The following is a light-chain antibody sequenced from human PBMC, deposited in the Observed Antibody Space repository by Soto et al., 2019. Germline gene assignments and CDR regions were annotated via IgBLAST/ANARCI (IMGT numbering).Light chain of an antibody. Sequence: QAVVTQEPSLSVSPGGTVTLTCGLTSGSVSTSFYPSWYQLTPGQAPRTLIHSTNTRSSGVPDRFSGSILGNKAALTITGAQADDESHYFCILHMGSAIWVFGGGTKVTVL. CDR1: SGSVSTSFY. CDR3: ILHMGSAIWV. CDR2: STN. J-gene: IGLJ3*02. V-gene: IGLV8-61*01.